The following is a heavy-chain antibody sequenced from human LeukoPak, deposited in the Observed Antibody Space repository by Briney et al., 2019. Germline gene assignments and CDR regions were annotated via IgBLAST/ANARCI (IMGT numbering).Heavy chain of an antibody. J-gene: IGHJ4*02. CDR2: ISSSSSYI. Sequence: GGSLRLSCAASGFTFSNYSMNWVRQAPGKGLEWVSSISSSSSYIYYADSVKGRFTISRDNAKNSLYLQMNSLRAEDTAVYYCARMGTGDGFDYWGQGTLVTVSS. CDR3: ARMGTGDGFDY. V-gene: IGHV3-21*01. D-gene: IGHD5-24*01. CDR1: GFTFSNYS.